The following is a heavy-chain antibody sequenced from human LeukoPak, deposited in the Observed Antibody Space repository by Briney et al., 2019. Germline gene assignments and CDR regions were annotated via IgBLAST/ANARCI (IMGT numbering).Heavy chain of an antibody. CDR2: IYYSGST. J-gene: IGHJ6*03. Sequence: SETLSLTCTVSGGSISSYYWSWIRQPPGKGLEWIGYIYYSGSTNYNPSLKSRVTISVDTSKNQFSPKLSSVTAADTAVYYCARVDYYGSGSYRYYYYMDVWGKGTTVTISS. V-gene: IGHV4-59*01. CDR1: GGSISSYY. CDR3: ARVDYYGSGSYRYYYYMDV. D-gene: IGHD3-10*01.